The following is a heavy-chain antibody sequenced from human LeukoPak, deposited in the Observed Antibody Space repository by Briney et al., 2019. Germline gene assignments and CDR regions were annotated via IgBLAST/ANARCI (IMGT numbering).Heavy chain of an antibody. CDR2: ISSDGSKT. V-gene: IGHV3-30*01. J-gene: IGHJ4*02. D-gene: IGHD3-10*01. CDR3: ARDSTYWYDSGSSGPHYFDY. CDR1: GFIFSNYA. Sequence: QPGRSPRLSCAASGFIFSNYAMHWVRQAPGKGLEWVALISSDGSKTYHADSVKGRSSISRDNSKNTLYLQLNSLRAEDTSVYYCARDSTYWYDSGSSGPHYFDYWGQGTLVTASS.